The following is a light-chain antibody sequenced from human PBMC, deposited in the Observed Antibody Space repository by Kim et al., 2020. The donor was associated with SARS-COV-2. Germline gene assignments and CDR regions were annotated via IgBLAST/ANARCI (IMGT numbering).Light chain of an antibody. CDR3: QQRSSWPRLT. CDR1: QSISSS. V-gene: IGKV3-11*01. Sequence: EIVLTQSPVTLSQSPGERATLSCRASQSISSSLAWYQQKPGQAPRLLIYDTSNRASGIPARFSGSGSGTDFSLTISSLEPEDFAVYYCQQRSSWPRLTFGGGTKVEI. CDR2: DTS. J-gene: IGKJ4*01.